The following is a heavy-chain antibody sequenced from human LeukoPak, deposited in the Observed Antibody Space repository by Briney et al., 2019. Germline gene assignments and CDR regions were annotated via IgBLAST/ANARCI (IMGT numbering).Heavy chain of an antibody. J-gene: IGHJ4*02. V-gene: IGHV4-39*07. Sequence: PSETLSLTCSISGGSISINNFWWGWIRQSPGKAMQWVGSVYYTGSTYYNPSLTRRLNMSVDTSKNQFSLKLTSLSAADTAVYYCARRTSFGLMNSDYWGQGTLVTVSS. CDR2: VYYTGST. CDR3: ARRTSFGLMNSDY. CDR1: GGSISINNFW. D-gene: IGHD2-8*01.